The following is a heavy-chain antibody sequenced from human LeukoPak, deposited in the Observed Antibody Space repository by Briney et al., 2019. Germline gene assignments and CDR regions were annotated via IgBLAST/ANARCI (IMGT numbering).Heavy chain of an antibody. V-gene: IGHV3-7*01. CDR1: GFTFSSYW. D-gene: IGHD6-13*01. CDR2: IKQDGSEK. CDR3: ARARRVRIFSTGIAAAGTLGWYFDL. Sequence: PGGSLRLSCAASGFTFSSYWMSWVRQAPGKGLEWVANIKQDGSEKYYVDSVKGRFTISRDNAKNSLYLQMNSLRAEDTAVYYCARARRVRIFSTGIAAAGTLGWYFDLWGRGTLVTVSS. J-gene: IGHJ2*01.